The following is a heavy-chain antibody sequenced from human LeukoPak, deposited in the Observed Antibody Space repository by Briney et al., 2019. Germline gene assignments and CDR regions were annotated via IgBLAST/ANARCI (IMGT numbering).Heavy chain of an antibody. CDR3: ARHAVYDILTGYWGPFDY. CDR1: GGSISSSSYY. D-gene: IGHD3-9*01. J-gene: IGHJ4*02. V-gene: IGHV4-39*01. CDR2: IYYSGST. Sequence: PSETLSLTCTVSGGSISSSSYYWGWIRQPPGKGLEWIGCIYYSGSTYYNPSLKSRVTISVDTSKNQFSLKLSSVTAADTAVYYCARHAVYDILTGYWGPFDYWGQGTLVTVSS.